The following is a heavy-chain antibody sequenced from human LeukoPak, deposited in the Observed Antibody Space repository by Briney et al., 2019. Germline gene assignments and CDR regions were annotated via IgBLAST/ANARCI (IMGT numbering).Heavy chain of an antibody. CDR2: MNPNSGNT. V-gene: IGHV1-8*03. Sequence: ASVKVSCTASGYTFTSYDINWVRQATGQGLEWMGWMNPNSGNTGYAQKFQGRVTITRNTSISTAYMELSSLRSEDTAVYYCARGRGSSWPGNYWGQGTLVTVSS. D-gene: IGHD6-13*01. J-gene: IGHJ4*02. CDR3: ARGRGSSWPGNY. CDR1: GYTFTSYD.